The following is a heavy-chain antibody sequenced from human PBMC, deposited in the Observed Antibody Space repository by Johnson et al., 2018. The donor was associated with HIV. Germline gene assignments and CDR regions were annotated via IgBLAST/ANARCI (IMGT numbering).Heavy chain of an antibody. CDR1: GFTVSSNY. J-gene: IGHJ3*02. CDR2: IYTGGST. Sequence: EVQLVESGGGLVQPGGSLRLSCAASGFTVSSNYMSWVRQAPGKGLEWVSVIYTGGSTYYADSVKGRFTISRDNSKNTLDLQMNSLRAEDTAVYYCAKEGRYVEGAFDIWGQGTMVTVSS. CDR3: AKEGRYVEGAFDI. V-gene: IGHV3-66*01. D-gene: IGHD5-12*01.